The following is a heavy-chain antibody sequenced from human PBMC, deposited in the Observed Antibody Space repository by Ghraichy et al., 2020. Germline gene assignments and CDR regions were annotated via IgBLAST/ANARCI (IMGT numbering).Heavy chain of an antibody. CDR1: GGSISSSSYY. Sequence: SETLSLTCTVSGGSISSSSYYWGWIRQPPGKGLEWIGSIYYSGSTYYNPSLKSRVTISVDTSKNQFSLKLSSVTAADTAVYYCARTDGIAVAGTPYYYYGMDVWGQGTTVTVSS. D-gene: IGHD6-19*01. CDR3: ARTDGIAVAGTPYYYYGMDV. V-gene: IGHV4-39*01. J-gene: IGHJ6*02. CDR2: IYYSGST.